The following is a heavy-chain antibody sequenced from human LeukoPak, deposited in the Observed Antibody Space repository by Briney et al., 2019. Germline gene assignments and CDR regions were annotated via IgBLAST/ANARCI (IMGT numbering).Heavy chain of an antibody. CDR2: IYYSGST. CDR3: VRGHSSGHGAYFDY. D-gene: IGHD3-22*01. CDR1: GGSISSGDYY. V-gene: IGHV4-30-4*01. J-gene: IGHJ4*02. Sequence: PSETLSLTCTVSGGSISSGDYYWSWIRQPPGKGLEWIGYIYYSGSTYYIPSLRSRVSISAETSKNQFSLRLSSVTATDTAVYYCVRGHSSGHGAYFDYWGQGTLATVSS.